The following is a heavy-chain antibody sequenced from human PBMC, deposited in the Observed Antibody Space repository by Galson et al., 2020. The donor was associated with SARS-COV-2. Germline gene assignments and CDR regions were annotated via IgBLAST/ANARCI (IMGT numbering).Heavy chain of an antibody. CDR1: GCPLSSGGYY. Sequence: SETLSLTCTVSGCPLSSGGYYWSWLRQPAGKGLEWIGRFYSDEDRKYNPSIGSRVTMSIDTSKNQFSLDLRSVTPADSAVYFCARAAYSRLWSANFDYWGQGALVTVSS. V-gene: IGHV4-61*02. CDR3: ARAAYSRLWSANFDY. CDR2: FYSDEDR. D-gene: IGHD3-22*01. J-gene: IGHJ4*02.